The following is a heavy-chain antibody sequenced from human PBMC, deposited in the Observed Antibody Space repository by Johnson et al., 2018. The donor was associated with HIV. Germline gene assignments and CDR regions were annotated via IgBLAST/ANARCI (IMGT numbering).Heavy chain of an antibody. V-gene: IGHV3-23*04. CDR1: GLTFDSYS. CDR2: IIPSGTGT. CDR3: GRHRDDAFDI. Sequence: EVQLVESGGGLVQPGGSLRLSCKASGLTFDSYSMSWVRQAPGKGLEWVSGIIPSGTGTHYADSVKGRFTISRDNSKNTLYLQMNSLRAEDTAVYYCGRHRDDAFDIWGQGTMVTVSS. J-gene: IGHJ3*02. D-gene: IGHD2-21*02.